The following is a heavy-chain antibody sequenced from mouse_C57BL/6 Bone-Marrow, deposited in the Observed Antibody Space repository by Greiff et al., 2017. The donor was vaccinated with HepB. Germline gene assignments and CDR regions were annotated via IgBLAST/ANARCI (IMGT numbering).Heavy chain of an antibody. CDR2: IHPNSGST. CDR1: GYTFTSYW. CDR3: ARSITTVVAPFAY. Sequence: QVQLQQPGAELVKPGASVKLSCKASGYTFTSYWMPWVKQRPGQGLEWIGMIHPNSGSTNYNEKFKSKATLTVDKSSSTAYMQLSSLTSEDSAVYYCARSITTVVAPFAYWGQGTLVTVSA. V-gene: IGHV1-64*01. D-gene: IGHD1-1*01. J-gene: IGHJ3*01.